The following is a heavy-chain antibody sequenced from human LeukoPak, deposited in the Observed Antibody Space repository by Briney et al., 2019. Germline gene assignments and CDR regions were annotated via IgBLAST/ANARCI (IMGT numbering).Heavy chain of an antibody. J-gene: IGHJ6*03. CDR1: GGSISSYY. D-gene: IGHD3-10*01. Sequence: SETLSLTCTVSGGSISSYYWSWIRQPAGKGLEWIGRIYTSGSTNYNPSLKSRVTMSVDTSKNQFSLKLSSVTAADTAVYYCARDQLGGSGSYYKAYYYYYYMDVWGKGTTVTVSS. CDR2: IYTSGST. V-gene: IGHV4-4*07. CDR3: ARDQLGGSGSYYKAYYYYYYMDV.